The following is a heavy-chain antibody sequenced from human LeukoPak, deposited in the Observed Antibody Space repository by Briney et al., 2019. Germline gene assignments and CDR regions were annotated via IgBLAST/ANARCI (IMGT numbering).Heavy chain of an antibody. J-gene: IGHJ4*02. CDR3: ARARHDILTGYPFDY. CDR2: VIPVFGTS. D-gene: IGHD3-9*01. V-gene: IGHV1-69*13. CDR1: GGTFSTYS. Sequence: ASVKVSCKASGGTFSTYSTSWVRQAPGHGLEWMGGVIPVFGTSVYAQKFQDRVTITADESTSTAYMELRSLRSDDTAVYYCARARHDILTGYPFDYWGQGTLVTVSS.